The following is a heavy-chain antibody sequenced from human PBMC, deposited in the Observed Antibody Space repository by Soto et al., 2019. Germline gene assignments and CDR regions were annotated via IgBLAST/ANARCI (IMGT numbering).Heavy chain of an antibody. Sequence: GGSLRLSCAASGFTFSSYAMSWVRQAPGKGLEWVSAISGSGGSTYYADSVKGRFTISRDNSKNTLYLQMNSLRAEDTAVYYCAKDQYSGSYYSAGGNYGMDVWGQGTTVTVSS. CDR3: AKDQYSGSYYSAGGNYGMDV. CDR2: ISGSGGST. D-gene: IGHD1-26*01. V-gene: IGHV3-23*01. J-gene: IGHJ6*02. CDR1: GFTFSSYA.